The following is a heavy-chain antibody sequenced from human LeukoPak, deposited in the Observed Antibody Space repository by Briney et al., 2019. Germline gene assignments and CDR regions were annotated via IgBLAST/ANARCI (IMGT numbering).Heavy chain of an antibody. Sequence: GESLKISCKGSGYSFTSYWIGWVRQMPGKGLEWVGIIYPGDSDTRYSPSFQGQVTISADKSISTAYLQWSSLKASDTAMYYCARSVYDSSGYYYYFDYWGQGTLVTVSS. CDR1: GYSFTSYW. CDR2: IYPGDSDT. D-gene: IGHD3-22*01. J-gene: IGHJ4*02. V-gene: IGHV5-51*01. CDR3: ARSVYDSSGYYYYFDY.